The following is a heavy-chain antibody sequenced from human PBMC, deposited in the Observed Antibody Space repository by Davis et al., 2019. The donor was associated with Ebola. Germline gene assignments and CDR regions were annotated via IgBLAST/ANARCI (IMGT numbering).Heavy chain of an antibody. D-gene: IGHD6-19*01. Sequence: PGGSLRLSCAASGFTFSNVWMNWVRQAPGKGLEWVGRIKSKTDGGTTDYAAPVKGRFTISRDDSKNTLYLQMNSLKTEDTAVYYCTTDPLVRWQWLDNARVVYWGQGTLVTVSS. CDR1: GFTFSNVW. CDR2: IKSKTDGGTT. V-gene: IGHV3-15*07. CDR3: TTDPLVRWQWLDNARVVY. J-gene: IGHJ4*02.